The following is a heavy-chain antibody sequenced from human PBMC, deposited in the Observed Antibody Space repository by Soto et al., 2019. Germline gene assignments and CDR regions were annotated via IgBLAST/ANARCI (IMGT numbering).Heavy chain of an antibody. CDR1: GFTFSSYA. CDR3: ARDGLYCRSTSCYTTPYYYYYGMDV. J-gene: IGHJ6*02. CDR2: ISYDGSNK. V-gene: IGHV3-30-3*01. D-gene: IGHD2-2*02. Sequence: QPGGSLRLSXAASGFTFSSYAMHWVRQAPGKGLEWVAVISYDGSNKYYADSVKGRFTISRDNSKNTRYLQMNSLRAEDTSVYYCARDGLYCRSTSCYTTPYYYYYGMDVWGQGTTVTVS.